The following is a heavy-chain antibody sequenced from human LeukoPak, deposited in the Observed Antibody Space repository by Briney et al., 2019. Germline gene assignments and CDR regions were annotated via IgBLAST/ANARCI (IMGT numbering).Heavy chain of an antibody. CDR2: IYYSGST. CDR3: ARQTNSWFP. V-gene: IGHV4-39*07. D-gene: IGHD6-13*01. J-gene: IGHJ5*02. CDR1: GGSISSSSYY. Sequence: SETLSLTCTVSGGSISSSSYYWGWIRQPPGKGLEWIGSIYYSGSTYYNPSLKSRVTISVDTSKNQFSLKLSSVTAADTAVYYCARQTNSWFPWGQGTLVTVSS.